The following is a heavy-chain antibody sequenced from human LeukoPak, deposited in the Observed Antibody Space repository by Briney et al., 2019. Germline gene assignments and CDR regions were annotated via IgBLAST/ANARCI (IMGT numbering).Heavy chain of an antibody. CDR2: IYHSGST. V-gene: IGHV4-59*01. J-gene: IGHJ3*02. Sequence: PSETLSLTCTVSGGSISSYYWSWIRQPPGKGLEWIGYIYHSGSTNYNPSLKSRVTISVDTSKNQFSLKLSSVTAADTAVYYCARDRVVGAPGAFDIWGQGTMATVSS. CDR1: GGSISSYY. D-gene: IGHD1-26*01. CDR3: ARDRVVGAPGAFDI.